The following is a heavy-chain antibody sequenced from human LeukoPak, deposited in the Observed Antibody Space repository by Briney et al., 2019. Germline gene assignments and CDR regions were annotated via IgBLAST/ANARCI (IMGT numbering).Heavy chain of an antibody. CDR1: GFTFSAYY. CDR3: ARGSGYFLDFDY. CDR2: ISGSGGST. D-gene: IGHD3-22*01. V-gene: IGHV3-23*01. J-gene: IGHJ4*02. Sequence: GGSLRLSCAASGFTFSAYYTSWVRQAPGKGLEWVSAISGSGGSTYYADSVKGRFTISRDSSKNTLYLQMNSLRAEDTAVYYCARGSGYFLDFDYWGQGTLVTVSS.